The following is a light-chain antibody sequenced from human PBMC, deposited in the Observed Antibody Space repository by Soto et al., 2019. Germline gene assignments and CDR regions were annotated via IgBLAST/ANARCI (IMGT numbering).Light chain of an antibody. J-gene: IGKJ5*01. V-gene: IGKV3D-15*01. Sequence: IVLTQSPGTLSLSPGERATLSCRASQSVSSNLAWYQQKPGQAPRLLIYGASSRAIGIPDRFSGSGSGTEFTLTISSLQSEDFAVYYCQQYNNWPPITFGQGTRLEIK. CDR1: QSVSSN. CDR3: QQYNNWPPIT. CDR2: GAS.